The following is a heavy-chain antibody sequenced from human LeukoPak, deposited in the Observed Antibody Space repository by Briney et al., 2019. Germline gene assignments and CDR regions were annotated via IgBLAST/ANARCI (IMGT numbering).Heavy chain of an antibody. CDR1: GFTFSSYG. D-gene: IGHD4-17*01. Sequence: GGSLRLSCAASGFTFSSYGMHWVRQAPGKGLEWVAVISLDGSNKYYADSVKGRFIISRDNSKNTLYLQMNSLRAEDTAVYYCAKHGDYGTFDYWGQGTLVTVSS. J-gene: IGHJ4*02. CDR2: ISLDGSNK. CDR3: AKHGDYGTFDY. V-gene: IGHV3-30*18.